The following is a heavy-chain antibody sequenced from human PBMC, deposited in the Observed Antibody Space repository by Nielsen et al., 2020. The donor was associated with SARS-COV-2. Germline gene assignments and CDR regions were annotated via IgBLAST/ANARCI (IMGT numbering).Heavy chain of an antibody. CDR2: IHAGNGNT. J-gene: IGHJ4*02. D-gene: IGHD4-23*01. CDR3: ARHDYGGNSPIDS. V-gene: IGHV1-3*01. Sequence: ASVKVSCKASGTTSTNYHIHWVRQPPGQRFEWMGWIHAGNGNTKYSTKFQGRVTFTSDTSATTALMELSSLRSEDTAVYYCARHDYGGNSPIDSWGQGTLLTVSS. CDR1: GTTSTNYH.